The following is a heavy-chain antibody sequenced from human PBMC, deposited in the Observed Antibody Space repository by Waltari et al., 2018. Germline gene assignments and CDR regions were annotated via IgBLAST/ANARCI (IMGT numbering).Heavy chain of an antibody. CDR1: GGTFSSYA. Sequence: QVQLVQSGAEVKKPGSSVKVSCKASGGTFSSYAISWVRQAPGQGLEWMGGIIPIFGTANYAQKFQGRVTITADKSTSTAYMELSSLRSEDTAVYYCASPRNYYDSSGYYFGGAFDIWGQGTMVTVSS. CDR3: ASPRNYYDSSGYYFGGAFDI. D-gene: IGHD3-22*01. J-gene: IGHJ3*02. CDR2: IIPIFGTA. V-gene: IGHV1-69*14.